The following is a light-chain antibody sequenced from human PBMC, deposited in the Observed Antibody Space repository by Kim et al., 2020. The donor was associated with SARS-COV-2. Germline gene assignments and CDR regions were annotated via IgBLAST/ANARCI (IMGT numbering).Light chain of an antibody. CDR3: QSYDSSNLNWV. Sequence: NFMLTQPYSVSESPGKTVTISCTGSSGSIASNYVQWYQQRPGSAPTTVIYEDNQRPSGVPDRFSGSIDSSSNSASLTISGLKTEDEADYYCQSYDSSNLNWVFGGGTQLTVL. CDR1: SGSIASNY. CDR2: EDN. V-gene: IGLV6-57*02. J-gene: IGLJ3*02.